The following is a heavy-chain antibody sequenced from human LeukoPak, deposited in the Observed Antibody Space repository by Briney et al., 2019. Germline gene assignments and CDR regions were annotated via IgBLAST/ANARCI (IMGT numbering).Heavy chain of an antibody. V-gene: IGHV3-30*04. D-gene: IGHD6-19*01. CDR2: ISYDGSNK. CDR3: ARALTAAVADYYYYYGMDV. CDR1: GFTFSSYA. Sequence: GRSLRLSCAASGFTFSSYAMHWVRQAPGKGLEWVAVISYDGSNKYYADSVKGRFTISRDNSKNTLYLQMNSLRAEDTAVYSCARALTAAVADYYYYYGMDVWGKGTTVTVSS. J-gene: IGHJ6*04.